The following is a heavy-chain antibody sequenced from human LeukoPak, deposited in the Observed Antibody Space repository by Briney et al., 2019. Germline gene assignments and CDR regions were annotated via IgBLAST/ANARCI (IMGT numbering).Heavy chain of an antibody. J-gene: IGHJ4*02. Sequence: SVKVSCKASGYTFTGYYMHWVRQAPGQGLEWMGGIIPIIGTADYIQKFQDRVTITADESTTTSYMELRSLRSDDTAVYYCARDVVGAYGTKALDDWGQGTLVTVSA. CDR3: ARDVVGAYGTKALDD. CDR2: IIPIIGTA. V-gene: IGHV1-69*13. CDR1: GYTFTGYY. D-gene: IGHD1-26*01.